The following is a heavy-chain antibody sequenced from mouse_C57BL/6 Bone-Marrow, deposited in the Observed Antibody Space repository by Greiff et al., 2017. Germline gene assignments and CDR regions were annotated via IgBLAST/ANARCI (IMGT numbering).Heavy chain of an antibody. Sequence: VQLQQSGPELVKPGASVKISCKASGYTFTDYYMNWVKQSHGKSLEWIGDINPNNGGTSYNQKFKGKATLTVDKSSSTAYMELRSLTSEDSAVYYCARRFYGSDWYFDVWGTGTTVTVSS. D-gene: IGHD1-1*01. J-gene: IGHJ1*03. CDR2: INPNNGGT. CDR3: ARRFYGSDWYFDV. CDR1: GYTFTDYY. V-gene: IGHV1-26*01.